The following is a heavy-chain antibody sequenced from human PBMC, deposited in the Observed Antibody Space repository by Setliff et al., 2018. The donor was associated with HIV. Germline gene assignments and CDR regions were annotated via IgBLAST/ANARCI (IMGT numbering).Heavy chain of an antibody. Sequence: GGSLRLSCTVSGFTFSTYWMSWVRQAPGKGLEWVANINQDGSEKNYVDSVKGRFTISRDNAKNSLYLQMNSLRAEDTAVYYCARETRPGLTRSGFDYWGQGTLVTVSS. V-gene: IGHV3-7*03. CDR1: GFTFSTYW. J-gene: IGHJ4*02. CDR2: INQDGSEK. CDR3: ARETRPGLTRSGFDY. D-gene: IGHD1-1*01.